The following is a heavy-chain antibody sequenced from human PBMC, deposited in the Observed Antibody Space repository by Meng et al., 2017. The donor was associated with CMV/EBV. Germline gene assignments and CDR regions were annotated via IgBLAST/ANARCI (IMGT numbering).Heavy chain of an antibody. CDR2: IFHTGNT. J-gene: IGHJ4*02. CDR3: AREIVVVPAAIDYFDY. D-gene: IGHD2-2*02. CDR1: GESINNSRSY. V-gene: IGHV4-39*07. Sequence: SETLSLTCSVSGESINNSRSYWGWIRQSPGTGLEWIASIFHTGNTFYNPSLKSRVSVSVEVSKNQFSLSLNSVTAADTAVYYCAREIVVVPAAIDYFDYWDQGTLVTVSS.